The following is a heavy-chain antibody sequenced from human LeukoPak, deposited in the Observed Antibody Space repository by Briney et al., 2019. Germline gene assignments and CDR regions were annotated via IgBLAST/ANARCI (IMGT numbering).Heavy chain of an antibody. CDR2: INPNSGGT. D-gene: IGHD3-3*01. Sequence: ASVKVSCQSSGYIFTGYYIHWVGQAAGQGREWMGWINPNSGGTNYAQKFQGRVSMTRDASIRKAYMELSRLISDDTTVYYCAATLGVAEAFDNWGQGTLVTVSS. V-gene: IGHV1-2*02. CDR1: GYIFTGYY. CDR3: AATLGVAEAFDN. J-gene: IGHJ4*02.